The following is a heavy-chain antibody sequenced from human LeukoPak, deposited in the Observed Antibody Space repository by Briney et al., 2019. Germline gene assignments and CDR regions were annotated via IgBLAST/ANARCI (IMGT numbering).Heavy chain of an antibody. CDR1: GGSISSSNW. CDR3: ARGLPAAPWYRVLFDY. Sequence: SETLSLTCTVSGGSISSSNWWSWVRQPPGKGLEWIGEIYHSGSTNYNPSLKSRVTISVDKSKNQFSLKLSSVTAADTAVYYCARGLPAAPWYRVLFDYWGQGTLVTVSS. V-gene: IGHV4-4*02. D-gene: IGHD6-13*01. CDR2: IYHSGST. J-gene: IGHJ4*02.